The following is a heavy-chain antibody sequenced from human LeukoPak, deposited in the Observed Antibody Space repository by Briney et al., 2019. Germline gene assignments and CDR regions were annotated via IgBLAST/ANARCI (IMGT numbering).Heavy chain of an antibody. J-gene: IGHJ3*02. D-gene: IGHD1-7*01. CDR3: ARVDQLELLYLMNAFDI. CDR1: GYTFTSYY. V-gene: IGHV7-4-1*02. Sequence: ASVKVSCKASGYTFTSYYMHWVRQAPGQGLEWMGWINTNTGNPTYARGFTGRFVFSLDTSVSTAYLQISSLKAEDTAVYYCARVDQLELLYLMNAFDIWGQGTMVTVSS. CDR2: INTNTGNP.